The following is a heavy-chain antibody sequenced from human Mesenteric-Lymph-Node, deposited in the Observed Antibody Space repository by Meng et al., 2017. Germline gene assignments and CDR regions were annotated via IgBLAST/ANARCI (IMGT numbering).Heavy chain of an antibody. J-gene: IGHJ4*02. V-gene: IGHV1-69*13. CDR3: ARDRDSGSYFDY. CDR1: GYPFTSFA. CDR2: IIPIFGTA. Sequence: VQLVQFGDEVKKPGASVTVSCKASGYPFTSFAFSWVRQAPGQGLEWMGGIIPIFGTANYAQKFQGRVTITADESTSTAYMELSSLRSEDTAVYYCARDRDSGSYFDYWGQGTLVTVSS. D-gene: IGHD1-26*01.